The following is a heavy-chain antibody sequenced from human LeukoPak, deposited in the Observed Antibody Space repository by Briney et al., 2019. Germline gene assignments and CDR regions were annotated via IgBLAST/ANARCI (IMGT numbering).Heavy chain of an antibody. CDR1: GGSISSYY. Sequence: SETLSLTCTVSGGSISSYYWSWIRQPPGKGLEGIGYIYYSGSTNYNPSLKSRVTISVDTSKNQFSLKLSSVTAADTAVYYCARRPGYSSGWSDFDYWGQGTLVTVSS. V-gene: IGHV4-59*08. CDR3: ARRPGYSSGWSDFDY. D-gene: IGHD6-19*01. J-gene: IGHJ4*02. CDR2: IYYSGST.